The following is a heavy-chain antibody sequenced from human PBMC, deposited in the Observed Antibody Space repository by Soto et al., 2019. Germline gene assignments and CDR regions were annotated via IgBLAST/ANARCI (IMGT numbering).Heavy chain of an antibody. CDR3: AKDRQCRSYYESAGHYNN. J-gene: IGHJ4*02. CDR2: ISGSGTGT. V-gene: IGHV3-23*01. D-gene: IGHD3-9*01. Sequence: GGSLRLSCAASGFTFGSYVMSWVRQAPGKGLEWVSAISGSGTGTYYADSVRGRFTISRDNSKNTQYLQLNSLGAEDTAIYYCAKDRQCRSYYESAGHYNNWGQGTLVTVSS. CDR1: GFTFGSYV.